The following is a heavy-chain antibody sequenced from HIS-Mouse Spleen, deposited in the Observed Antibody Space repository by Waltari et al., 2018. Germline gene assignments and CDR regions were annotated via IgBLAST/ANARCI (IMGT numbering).Heavy chain of an antibody. CDR3: ARQRTRDYVAFDI. J-gene: IGHJ3*02. V-gene: IGHV1-2*02. Sequence: QVQLVQSGAEVKKPGASVKVSCKASGYTFTGSYFPWVRRAPGQGLEWMGWINPNSGGTNYAQKFQGRVTMTRDTSISTAYMELSRLRSDDTAVYYCARQRTRDYVAFDIWGQGTMVTVSS. CDR1: GYTFTGSY. CDR2: INPNSGGT. D-gene: IGHD4-17*01.